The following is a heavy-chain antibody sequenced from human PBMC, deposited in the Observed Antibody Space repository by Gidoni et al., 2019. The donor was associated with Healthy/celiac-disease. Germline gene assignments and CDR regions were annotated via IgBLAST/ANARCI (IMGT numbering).Heavy chain of an antibody. Sequence: QVQLQQWGAGLLKPSETLSLTCAVYGGSFSGYYWSWIRQPPGKGLEWIGEINHSGSTNYNPSLKSRVTISVDTSKNQFSLKLSSVTAADTAVYYCARGCFATTVTTCYYYGMDVWGQGTTVTVSS. D-gene: IGHD4-4*01. CDR3: ARGCFATTVTTCYYYGMDV. CDR2: INHSGST. CDR1: GGSFSGYY. J-gene: IGHJ6*02. V-gene: IGHV4-34*01.